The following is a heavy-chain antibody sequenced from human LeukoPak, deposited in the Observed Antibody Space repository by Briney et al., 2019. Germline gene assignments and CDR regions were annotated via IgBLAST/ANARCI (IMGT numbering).Heavy chain of an antibody. CDR1: GFTFSSYA. J-gene: IGHJ4*02. Sequence: QPGGSLRLSCAASGFTFSSYAMHWVRQAPGKGLEWVAVISYDGSNKYYADSVKGRFTISRDNSKNTLYLQMNSLRAEDTAVYYCAKDVLSAVAGKISYYFDYWGQGTLVTVSS. D-gene: IGHD6-19*01. CDR3: AKDVLSAVAGKISYYFDY. CDR2: ISYDGSNK. V-gene: IGHV3-30*04.